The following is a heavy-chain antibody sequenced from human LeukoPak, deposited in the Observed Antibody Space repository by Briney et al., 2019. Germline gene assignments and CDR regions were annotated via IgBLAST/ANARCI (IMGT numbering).Heavy chain of an antibody. Sequence: SETLSLTCAVYGGSFSGYYWSWIRQPPGKGLEWIGNIYYSGSTYYNPSFKSRLTISVDTSKNQFSLKLSSVTAADTAVYYCASLRTGDFDYWGQGALVTVSS. J-gene: IGHJ4*02. D-gene: IGHD3-10*01. CDR1: GGSFSGYY. CDR3: ASLRTGDFDY. V-gene: IGHV4-34*01. CDR2: IYYSGST.